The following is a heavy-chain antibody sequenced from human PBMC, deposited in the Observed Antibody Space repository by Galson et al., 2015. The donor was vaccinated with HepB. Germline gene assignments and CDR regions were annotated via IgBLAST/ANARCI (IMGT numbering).Heavy chain of an antibody. Sequence: ETLSLTCTVSGGSISSSPYYWGWIRQPPGKGLEWIGSIYYSGSTYYNPSLKSRVTISVDTSKNQFSLKLSSVTAADTAVYYCARRERFGPYSSGWYDWGQGTLVTVSS. CDR2: IYYSGST. V-gene: IGHV4-39*01. CDR1: GGSISSSPYY. D-gene: IGHD6-19*01. CDR3: ARRERFGPYSSGWYD. J-gene: IGHJ4*02.